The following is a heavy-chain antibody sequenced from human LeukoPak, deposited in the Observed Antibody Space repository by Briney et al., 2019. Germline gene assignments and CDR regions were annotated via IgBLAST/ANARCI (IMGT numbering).Heavy chain of an antibody. D-gene: IGHD3-3*01. CDR1: GFTFSDYA. Sequence: RSLRLSCTTSGFTFSDYAMSWVRQTPGKGLEWVGFIRSKAYGGTTEYAASVKGRFTISRDDSKSIAYLQMNSLKTEDTAFYYCTNGRTMTPFDYWGQGTLVTVSS. J-gene: IGHJ4*02. CDR2: IRSKAYGGTT. V-gene: IGHV3-49*04. CDR3: TNGRTMTPFDY.